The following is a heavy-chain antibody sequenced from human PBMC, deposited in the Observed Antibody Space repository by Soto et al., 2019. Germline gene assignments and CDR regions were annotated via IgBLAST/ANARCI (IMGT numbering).Heavy chain of an antibody. V-gene: IGHV3-7*03. CDR2: IPQDGVDG. J-gene: IGHJ6*02. CDR1: GFIFSMYS. D-gene: IGHD2-21*02. CDR3: ARDHLILPAHDFFYGSDV. Sequence: GESLKISCEVSGFIFSMYSMSWVRQTPGKGLEWVAKIPQDGVDGHYADAVKGRFTISRDNGKNSLYLQMNNLRAEDTAVYYCARDHLILPAHDFFYGSDVWGRGATVTVS.